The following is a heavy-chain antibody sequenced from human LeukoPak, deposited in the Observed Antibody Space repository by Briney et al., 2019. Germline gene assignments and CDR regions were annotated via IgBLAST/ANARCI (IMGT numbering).Heavy chain of an antibody. CDR1: GFTFSSYG. J-gene: IGHJ3*02. D-gene: IGHD5-18*01. V-gene: IGHV3-33*01. Sequence: PGGSLRLSCAASGFTFSSYGMHWVRQAPGKGLEWVAVIRYDGSNKYYADSVKGRFPIPRDNSKNTLYLQMDSLIAEDTAVYYCAREGVDSYGYGAFDIWGQGTMVTVSS. CDR2: IRYDGSNK. CDR3: AREGVDSYGYGAFDI.